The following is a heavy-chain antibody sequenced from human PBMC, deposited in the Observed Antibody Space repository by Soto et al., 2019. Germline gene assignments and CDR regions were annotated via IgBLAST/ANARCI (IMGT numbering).Heavy chain of an antibody. CDR3: ASKRLRDFDY. V-gene: IGHV4-34*01. D-gene: IGHD5-12*01. CDR2: INHSGST. J-gene: IGHJ4*02. Sequence: QVQLQQWGAGLLKPSETLSLTCAVYGGSFSGYYWSWIRQPPGKGLEWIGEINHSGSTNYNPSLKSRVTISVDPAKNQFSLKLSSVTAADTAVYSCASKRLRDFDYWGQGTLVTVSS. CDR1: GGSFSGYY.